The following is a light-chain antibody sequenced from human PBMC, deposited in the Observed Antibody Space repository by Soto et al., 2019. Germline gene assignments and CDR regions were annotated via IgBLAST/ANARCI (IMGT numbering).Light chain of an antibody. CDR3: SSYGGYNNVV. J-gene: IGLJ1*01. Sequence: QSALTQPASLSGSPGQSSTISCTGTSSDIGAYDYVSWFQQHPGKAPKLMISEVNNRPSGVPDRFSGSKSGNTASLTVSGLQAEDEGTYYCSSYGGYNNVVFGTGT. CDR2: EVN. CDR1: SSDIGAYDY. V-gene: IGLV2-8*01.